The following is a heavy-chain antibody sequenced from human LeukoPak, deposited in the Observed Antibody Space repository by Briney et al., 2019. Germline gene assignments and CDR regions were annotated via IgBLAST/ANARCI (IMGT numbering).Heavy chain of an antibody. CDR2: ISPSGGST. CDR3: ARSLLHCGGDCYSFDY. CDR1: GYTCTSYY. Sequence: ASVKVSCKASGYTCTSYYMHWVRQAPGQGLEWMGIISPSGGSTSYAQKFQDRVTMTRDTSTSTVYMELSSLRSEDTAVYYCARSLLHCGGDCYSFDYWGQGTLVTVSS. D-gene: IGHD2-21*02. V-gene: IGHV1-46*01. J-gene: IGHJ4*02.